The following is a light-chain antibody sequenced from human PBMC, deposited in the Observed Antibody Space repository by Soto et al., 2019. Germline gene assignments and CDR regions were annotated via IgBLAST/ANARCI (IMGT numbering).Light chain of an antibody. V-gene: IGLV1-40*01. CDR3: QSYDSSQSAWV. CDR2: DNN. J-gene: IGLJ2*01. Sequence: QLVLTQPPSVSAAPGQRVTISCTGSSSNIGAGYDVHWYQQVPGTAPKLLIYDNNNRPSGVPDRFSGSKSGTSASLAITGLQAEDEADYCCQSYDSSQSAWVFGGGTKLTVL. CDR1: SSNIGAGYD.